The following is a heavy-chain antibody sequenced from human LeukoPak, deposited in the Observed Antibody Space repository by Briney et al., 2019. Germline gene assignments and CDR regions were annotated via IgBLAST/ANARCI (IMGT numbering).Heavy chain of an antibody. CDR1: GFTFSNAY. J-gene: IGHJ4*02. CDR3: ITPLPYSAQ. CDR2: IKPKTDGETT. D-gene: IGHD2-21*01. Sequence: GGSLRLSCAASGFTFSNAYMNWVRQAPGKGLEWVGRIKPKTDGETTVYAAPVKDRFSISRDDSKSMMYLQMNSLKTEDTAVYYCITPLPYSAQGGQGTLVTVSS. V-gene: IGHV3-15*07.